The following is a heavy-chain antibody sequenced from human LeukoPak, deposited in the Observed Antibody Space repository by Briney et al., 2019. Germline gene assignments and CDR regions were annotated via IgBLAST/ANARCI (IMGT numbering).Heavy chain of an antibody. J-gene: IGHJ4*02. V-gene: IGHV1-69*04. Sequence: ASVKVSCKASGGTFSSYAISWVRQAPGQGLEWMGRIIPILGIANYAQKFQGRVTITADKSTSTAYMELSSLRSEDTAVYYCARDSRWSALNSYYFDYWGQGTLVTVSS. CDR1: GGTFSSYA. CDR3: ARDSRWSALNSYYFDY. CDR2: IIPILGIA. D-gene: IGHD2-21*01.